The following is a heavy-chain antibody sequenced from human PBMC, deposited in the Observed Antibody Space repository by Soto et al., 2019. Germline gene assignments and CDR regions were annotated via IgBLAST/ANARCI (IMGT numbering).Heavy chain of an antibody. J-gene: IGHJ6*02. CDR3: ARGHCSSTSCTTHYYYYGMDV. CDR2: INPSGGST. D-gene: IGHD2-2*01. Sequence: ASVKVSCKASGYTFTSYYMHWVRQAPGQGLEWMGIINPSGGSTSYAQKIQGRVTMTRDTSTSTVYMELSSLRSEDTAVYYCARGHCSSTSCTTHYYYYGMDVWGQGTMVTVSS. CDR1: GYTFTSYY. V-gene: IGHV1-46*01.